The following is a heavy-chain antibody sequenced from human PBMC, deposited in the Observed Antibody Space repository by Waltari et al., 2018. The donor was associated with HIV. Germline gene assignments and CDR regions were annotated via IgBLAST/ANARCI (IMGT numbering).Heavy chain of an antibody. CDR2: ISGSGGST. V-gene: IGHV3-23*01. Sequence: EVQLLESGGGLVQPGGSLRLSCAASGFTFSGFAMSWVRQAPGKVPEWFSAISGSGGSTYYADSVKGRFTISRDNSKNTLYLQMNSLRAEDTAVYYCAKVPSNDYGDFLGQGTLVTVSS. J-gene: IGHJ4*02. CDR3: AKVPSNDYGDF. CDR1: GFTFSGFA.